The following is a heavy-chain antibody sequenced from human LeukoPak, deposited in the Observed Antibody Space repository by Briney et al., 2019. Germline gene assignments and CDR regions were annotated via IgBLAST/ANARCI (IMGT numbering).Heavy chain of an antibody. V-gene: IGHV3-33*01. CDR2: IWYDGSNK. CDR3: ARAVSGGVYYGMDV. D-gene: IGHD3-16*01. J-gene: IGHJ6*02. Sequence: GRSLRLSCAASGFTFSSYGMHWVRQAPGKGLEWVAVIWYDGSNKYYADSVKGRFTISRDISKNTLYLQMNSLRAEDTAVYYCARAVSGGVYYGMDVWGQGTTVTVSS. CDR1: GFTFSSYG.